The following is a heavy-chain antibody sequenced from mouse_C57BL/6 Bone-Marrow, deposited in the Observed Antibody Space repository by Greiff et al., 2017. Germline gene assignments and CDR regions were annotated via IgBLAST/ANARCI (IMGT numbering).Heavy chain of an antibody. CDR1: GFTFSSYA. V-gene: IGHV5-4*01. CDR3: ARDYYGSEDAMDY. D-gene: IGHD1-1*01. Sequence: EVKLVESGGGLVKPGGSLKLSCAASGFTFSSYAMSWVRQTPEKRLEWVATISDGGSYTYYPDNVKGRFTISRDNAKNNLYLQMSHLKSEDTAMYYCARDYYGSEDAMDYWGQGTSVTVSS. CDR2: ISDGGSYT. J-gene: IGHJ4*01.